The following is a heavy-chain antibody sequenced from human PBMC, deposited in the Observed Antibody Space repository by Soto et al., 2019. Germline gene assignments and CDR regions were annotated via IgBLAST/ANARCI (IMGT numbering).Heavy chain of an antibody. J-gene: IGHJ4*02. D-gene: IGHD6-6*01. CDR2: IYYSGST. CDR1: GGSISSYY. Sequence: SETLSLTCTVSGGSISSYYWSWIRQPPGKGLEWIGYIYYSGSTNYNPSLKSRVTISVDTSKNQFSLKLSSVTAADTAVYYCARQAIAARHFVYCGQGTLVTVSS. CDR3: ARQAIAARHFVY. V-gene: IGHV4-59*08.